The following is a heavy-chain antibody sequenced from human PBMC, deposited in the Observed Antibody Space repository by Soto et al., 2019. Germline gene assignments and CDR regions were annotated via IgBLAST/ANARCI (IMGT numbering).Heavy chain of an antibody. D-gene: IGHD3-22*01. CDR2: INAGNGNT. V-gene: IGHV1-3*05. CDR3: ARASSGYYYLDY. CDR1: GYTFTSYA. Sequence: QVQLVQSGAEEKKPGASVKVSCKASGYTFTSYAMHWVRQAPGQRLEWMGWINAGNGNTKYSQKFQGRVTITRDTSASTAYMELSSLRSEDTAVYYCARASSGYYYLDYWGQGPLVTVSS. J-gene: IGHJ4*02.